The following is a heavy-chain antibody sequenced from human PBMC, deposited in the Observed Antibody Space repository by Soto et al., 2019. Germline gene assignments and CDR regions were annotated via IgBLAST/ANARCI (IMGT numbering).Heavy chain of an antibody. D-gene: IGHD2-15*01. Sequence: QVQLVQSGAEVKKPGSSVKVSCKASGGTFSSYAISWVRQAPGQGLEWMGGIIPIFGTANYAQKFQGRVTITADESTSTDYMELSSLRSEDTAVYYCARGRLGYCSGGSCYNRAWFDPWGQGTLVTVSS. CDR2: IIPIFGTA. J-gene: IGHJ5*02. CDR1: GGTFSSYA. V-gene: IGHV1-69*01. CDR3: ARGRLGYCSGGSCYNRAWFDP.